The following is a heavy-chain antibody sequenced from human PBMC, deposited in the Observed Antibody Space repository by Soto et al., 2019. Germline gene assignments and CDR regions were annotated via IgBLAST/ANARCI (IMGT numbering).Heavy chain of an antibody. CDR2: IKQDGSQK. Sequence: GGSLRLSCAPSGFTFSNYWMTWVRQAPGKGLEWVANIKQDGSQKYYVDSVKGRFTISRDNAKNSLYLQINSLRAEDTAFYYCARIEYSSSSLDYWGQGTLVTVSS. CDR1: GFTFSNYW. V-gene: IGHV3-7*03. J-gene: IGHJ4*02. CDR3: ARIEYSSSSLDY. D-gene: IGHD6-6*01.